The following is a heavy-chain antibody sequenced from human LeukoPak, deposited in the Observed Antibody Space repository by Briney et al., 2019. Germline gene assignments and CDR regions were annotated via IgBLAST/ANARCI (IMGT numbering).Heavy chain of an antibody. CDR3: ARGDGSGSLGP. CDR2: MYHSGST. V-gene: IGHV4-30-2*01. D-gene: IGHD3-10*01. Sequence: SQTLSLTCTVSGGSISSGGYYWSWIRQPPGKGLEWIGYMYHSGSTYYNPSLKSRVTISVDRSKNQFSLKLSSVTAADTAVYYCARGDGSGSLGPWGQGTLVTVSS. J-gene: IGHJ5*02. CDR1: GGSISSGGYY.